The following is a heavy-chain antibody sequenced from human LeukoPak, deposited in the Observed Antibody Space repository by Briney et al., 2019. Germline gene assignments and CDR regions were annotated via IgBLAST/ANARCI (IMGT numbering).Heavy chain of an antibody. CDR2: IKQDGSDK. D-gene: IGHD6-13*01. V-gene: IGHV3-7*01. J-gene: IGHJ4*02. Sequence: GGSLRLSCAASGFTFSSYWMTWVLQAPGKGLECVANIKQDGSDKYYVDSVKGRFTISRDNAQNSLYLQMNSLRADDTALYSCARQYTSSWYALGYLDYWGQRTLVTVSS. CDR3: ARQYTSSWYALGYLDY. CDR1: GFTFSSYW.